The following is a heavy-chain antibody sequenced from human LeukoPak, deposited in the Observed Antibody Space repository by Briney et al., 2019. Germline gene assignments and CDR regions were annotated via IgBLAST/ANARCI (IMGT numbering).Heavy chain of an antibody. V-gene: IGHV3-21*01. CDR2: ISSSSSFI. J-gene: IGHJ4*02. CDR3: ARGGRTTAELIDY. Sequence: GGSLRLSCAASGFTFSNYWMNWVRQAPGKGLEWVSSISSSSSFIYYADSVKGRFTISRDNAKNSLYLQMNSLRAEDTAVYYCARGGRTTAELIDYWGQGTLVTVSS. D-gene: IGHD4-17*01. CDR1: GFTFSNYW.